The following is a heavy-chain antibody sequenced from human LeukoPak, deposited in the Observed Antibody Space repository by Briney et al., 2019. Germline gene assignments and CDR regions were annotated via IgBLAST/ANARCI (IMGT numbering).Heavy chain of an antibody. CDR1: GFSFRSYW. J-gene: IGHJ6*03. CDR3: AREGIAAAGTYYYMDV. D-gene: IGHD6-13*01. Sequence: GGSLRLSCAASGFSFRSYWMHWVRQAPGKGLVWVSRINTDGTNTGYADSVKGRFTISRDNAKNTLYLQMNSLRAEDTALYHCAREGIAAAGTYYYMDVWGKGTTVTVSS. CDR2: INTDGTNT. V-gene: IGHV3-74*01.